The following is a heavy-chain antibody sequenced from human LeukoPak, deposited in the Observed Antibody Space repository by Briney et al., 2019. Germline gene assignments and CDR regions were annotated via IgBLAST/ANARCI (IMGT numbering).Heavy chain of an antibody. CDR3: ARGVVAAAGRTFDF. J-gene: IGHJ4*02. V-gene: IGHV4-61*01. CDR1: GGSISSGSYY. D-gene: IGHD6-13*01. CDR2: IYNSGST. Sequence: SETLSLTCTVSGGSISSGSYYWSWIRQPPGKGLEWIGYIYNSGSTNYNPSLKSRVTISLDTSKNQFSLKLSSVTAADTAVYYCARGVVAAAGRTFDFWGQGTLVTVSS.